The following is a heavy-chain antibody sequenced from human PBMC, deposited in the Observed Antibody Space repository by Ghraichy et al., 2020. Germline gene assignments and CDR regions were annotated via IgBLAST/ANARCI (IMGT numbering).Heavy chain of an antibody. CDR1: GFTYSNYW. Sequence: GGSLRLSCAASGFTYSNYWMSWVRQAPGKGLEWVANIKQDGSEKYYVDSVKGRFTISRDNAKNSLYLQMNSLRAEDTAVYYCARDGLGSHIEVVTDTPEANFDYWGQGTLVTVSS. CDR2: IKQDGSEK. V-gene: IGHV3-7*01. J-gene: IGHJ4*02. CDR3: ARDGLGSHIEVVTDTPEANFDY. D-gene: IGHD2-21*02.